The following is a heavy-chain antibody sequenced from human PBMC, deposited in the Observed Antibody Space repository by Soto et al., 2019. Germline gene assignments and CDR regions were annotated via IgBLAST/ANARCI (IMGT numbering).Heavy chain of an antibody. D-gene: IGHD2-8*02. CDR3: ARDKITGLFDY. CDR1: GCSISSRRYY. J-gene: IGHJ4*02. CDR2: IYYSGST. Sequence: SETLSHTCTISGCSISSRRYYWWWLRPPPGMGLEWIGSIYYSGSTYYNPSLKSRVTISVDTSKNQFSLKLTSVTAADTAVYYCARDKITGLFDYWGQGTLVTVSS. V-gene: IGHV4-39*02.